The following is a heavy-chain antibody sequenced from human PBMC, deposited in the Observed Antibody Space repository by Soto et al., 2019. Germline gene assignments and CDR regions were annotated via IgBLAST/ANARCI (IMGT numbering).Heavy chain of an antibody. D-gene: IGHD3-3*01. Sequence: GGSLRLSCAASGFTFSSYSMNWVRQAPGKGLEWVSSISSSSSYIYYADSVKGRFTISRDNAKNSLYLQMNSLRAEDTAVYYCARDQGRITIFGVVTNHDAFDIWGQGTMVTVSS. J-gene: IGHJ3*02. CDR3: ARDQGRITIFGVVTNHDAFDI. V-gene: IGHV3-21*01. CDR1: GFTFSSYS. CDR2: ISSSSSYI.